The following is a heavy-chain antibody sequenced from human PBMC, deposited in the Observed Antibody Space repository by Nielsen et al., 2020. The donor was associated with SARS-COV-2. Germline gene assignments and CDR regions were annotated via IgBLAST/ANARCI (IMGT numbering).Heavy chain of an antibody. CDR1: GFTFDDYA. V-gene: IGHV3-9*01. J-gene: IGHJ4*02. CDR3: AKESKGSSDAPN. D-gene: IGHD2-2*01. Sequence: GGSLRLSCAASGFTFDDYAMHWVRQAPGKGLEWVSGISWNSGSIGYADSVKGRFTISRDNAKNSLYLQMNSLRAEDTAVYYCAKESKGSSDAPNWGQGTLVTVSS. CDR2: ISWNSGSI.